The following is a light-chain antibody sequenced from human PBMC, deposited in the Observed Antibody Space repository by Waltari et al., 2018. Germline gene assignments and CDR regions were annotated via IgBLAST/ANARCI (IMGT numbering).Light chain of an antibody. J-gene: IGKJ2*01. Sequence: EIVLTQSPGTLSLSPGEGATLSCRASQSVTSSYIAWYQQKPGQAPRLLIYGASSGATGVPDRFSGSGSGTDFILTISTLEPEDFAVYYCQQYDSSRGMYTFGQGTKLEI. CDR1: QSVTSSY. CDR2: GAS. V-gene: IGKV3-20*01. CDR3: QQYDSSRGMYT.